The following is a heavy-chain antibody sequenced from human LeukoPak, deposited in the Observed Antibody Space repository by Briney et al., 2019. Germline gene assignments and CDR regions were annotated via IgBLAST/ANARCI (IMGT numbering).Heavy chain of an antibody. CDR3: AGKGYYYYYMDV. V-gene: IGHV3-7*01. CDR2: IKQDGSEK. J-gene: IGHJ6*03. Sequence: GGSLRLSCAASEFTFSTYWMSWVRQAPGKGLEWVANIKQDGSEKYYVDSVKGRFTISRDNAKNSLYLQMNSLRAEDTAVYYCAGKGYYYYYMDVWGKGTTVTVSS. CDR1: EFTFSTYW.